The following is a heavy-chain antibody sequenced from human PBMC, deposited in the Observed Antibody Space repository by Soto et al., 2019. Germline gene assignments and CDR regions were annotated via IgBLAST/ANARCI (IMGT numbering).Heavy chain of an antibody. CDR2: ISYDGSSK. CDR3: ARDADGSGTYDYYYYGMDV. V-gene: IGHV3-30*03. Sequence: GGSLRLSCAASGFTFRRHGMHWVRQAPGKGLEWLTIISYDGSSKYYADSVKGRFTMSRDNSKNTLFLQMNSLRAEDTAVYYCARDADGSGTYDYYYYGMDVWGKGTTVTVSS. CDR1: GFTFRRHG. J-gene: IGHJ6*04. D-gene: IGHD3-10*01.